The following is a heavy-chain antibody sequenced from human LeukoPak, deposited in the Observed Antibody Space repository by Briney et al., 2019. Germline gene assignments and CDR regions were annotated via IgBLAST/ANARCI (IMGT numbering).Heavy chain of an antibody. V-gene: IGHV1-18*01. D-gene: IGHD6-13*01. J-gene: IGHJ4*02. Sequence: ASVKVSCKASGYTFTSYGISWVRQAPGQGLEWMGWISAYNGNTNYAQKLQGRVTMTTDTSTSTAYMELRSLRSDDTAVYHCARDIAAAGFYDYWGQGTLVTVSS. CDR3: ARDIAAAGFYDY. CDR1: GYTFTSYG. CDR2: ISAYNGNT.